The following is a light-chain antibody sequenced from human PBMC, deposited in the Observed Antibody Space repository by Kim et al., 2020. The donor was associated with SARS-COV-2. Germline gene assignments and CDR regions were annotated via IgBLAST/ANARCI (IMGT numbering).Light chain of an antibody. CDR2: RNN. CDR3: AGWDDSLSGWV. V-gene: IGLV1-47*01. J-gene: IGLJ3*02. CDR1: TSNIGRNS. Sequence: QSVLTQPPSASGTPGQRVTISCSGSTSNIGRNSVFWYQQLPGTTPKLLIYRNNQRPSGVPDRFSGSKSGTSASLAISGLRSEDEADYYCAGWDDSLSGWVFGGGTQLTVL.